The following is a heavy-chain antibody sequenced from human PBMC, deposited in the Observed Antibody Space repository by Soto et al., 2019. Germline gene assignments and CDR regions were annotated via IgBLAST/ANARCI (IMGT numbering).Heavy chain of an antibody. CDR1: GYTFTSYG. V-gene: IGHV1-18*01. J-gene: IGHJ6*03. CDR2: ISAYNGNT. CDR3: ARWYCSGGSCPYYYYYYMDV. D-gene: IGHD2-15*01. Sequence: ASVTVSCTASGYTFTSYGITWVRQAPGQGLEWMGWISAYNGNTNYAQKLQGRVTMTTDTSTSTAYMELRSLRSDDTAVYYCARWYCSGGSCPYYYYYYMDVWGKGTTVTVSS.